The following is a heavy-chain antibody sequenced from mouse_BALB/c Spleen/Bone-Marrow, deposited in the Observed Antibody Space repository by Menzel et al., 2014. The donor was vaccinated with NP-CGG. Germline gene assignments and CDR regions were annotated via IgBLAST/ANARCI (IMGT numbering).Heavy chain of an antibody. CDR3: RPYDSVMDY. CDR2: IYPGSGNT. D-gene: IGHD2-12*01. J-gene: IGHJ4*01. CDR1: GYAFTSYW. Sequence: LQQSGSELVRPGASVKLSCKASGYAFTSYWIHWVKQRPGQGLEWIGNIYPGSGNTNYDAKFRSKATLTVDTSSSAAYMQLSSLASEDSAVYYCRPYDSVMDYWGQGTSVTVSS. V-gene: IGHV1S22*01.